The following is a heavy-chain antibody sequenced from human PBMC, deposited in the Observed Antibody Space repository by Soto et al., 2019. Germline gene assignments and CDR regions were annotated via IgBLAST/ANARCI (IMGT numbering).Heavy chain of an antibody. CDR3: AAERGMDV. CDR1: GFTFSSYG. CDR2: ISYDGSNK. Sequence: GGSLRLSCAASGFTFSSYGMHWVRQAPGKGLEWVAVISYDGSNKYYADSVKGRSTISRDNSKNTLYLQMNSLRAEDTAVYYCAAERGMDVWGQGTTVTVSS. V-gene: IGHV3-30*03. J-gene: IGHJ6*02.